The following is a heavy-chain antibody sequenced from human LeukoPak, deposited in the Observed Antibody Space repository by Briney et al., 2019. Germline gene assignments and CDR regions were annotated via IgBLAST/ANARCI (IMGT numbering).Heavy chain of an antibody. CDR1: GFTFSSHW. CDR2: IKEDGSEK. J-gene: IGHJ4*02. CDR3: VRSGGY. Sequence: GGSLRLSCAASGFTFSSHWMNWVRQAPGKGLKWVANIKEDGSEKYYVDSVKGRFTISRGNAKNSLCLQMNSLRAEDTAIYYCVRSGGYWGQGTLVTVSS. V-gene: IGHV3-7*05. D-gene: IGHD1-26*01.